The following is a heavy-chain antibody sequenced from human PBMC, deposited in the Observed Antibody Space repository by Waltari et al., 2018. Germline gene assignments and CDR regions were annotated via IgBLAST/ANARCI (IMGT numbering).Heavy chain of an antibody. Sequence: EVQLVESGGGLVQPGRSLRLSCAASGFTFDDYAMHWARQAPGKGLEWVSGSSWNSGSIGYADSVKGRFTISRDNAKNSLYLQMNSLRAEDTALYYCAKAPYYDILTGMNWFDPWGQGTLVTVSS. CDR2: SSWNSGSI. CDR3: AKAPYYDILTGMNWFDP. V-gene: IGHV3-9*01. CDR1: GFTFDDYA. D-gene: IGHD3-9*01. J-gene: IGHJ5*02.